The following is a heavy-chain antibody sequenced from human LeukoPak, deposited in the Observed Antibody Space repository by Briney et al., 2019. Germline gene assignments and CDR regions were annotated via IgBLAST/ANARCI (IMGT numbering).Heavy chain of an antibody. CDR3: ARDEVAMGEFDY. V-gene: IGHV1-18*01. J-gene: IGHJ4*02. D-gene: IGHD5-18*01. CDR2: ISAYNGNT. CDR1: GYTFTSHG. Sequence: ASVKVSCKASGYTFTSHGISWVRQAPGQGLEWMGWISAYNGNTNYAQKLQGRVTMTTDTSTSTAYMELRSLRSDDTAVYYCARDEVAMGEFDYWGQGTLVTVSS.